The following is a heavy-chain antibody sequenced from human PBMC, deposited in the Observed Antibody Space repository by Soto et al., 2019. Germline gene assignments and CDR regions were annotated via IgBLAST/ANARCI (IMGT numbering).Heavy chain of an antibody. V-gene: IGHV3-23*01. Sequence: GGSLRLSCAASGFSFTNFAMSWVRQAPGKGLEWVAGIGASGDITWYADSVKGRLSISRDNSKNTLYLQLNSLRFEDTAVYYCAKDDFADRGDDYFDYWGPGTLVTVSS. CDR2: IGASGDIT. J-gene: IGHJ4*02. D-gene: IGHD2-21*02. CDR3: AKDDFADRGDDYFDY. CDR1: GFSFTNFA.